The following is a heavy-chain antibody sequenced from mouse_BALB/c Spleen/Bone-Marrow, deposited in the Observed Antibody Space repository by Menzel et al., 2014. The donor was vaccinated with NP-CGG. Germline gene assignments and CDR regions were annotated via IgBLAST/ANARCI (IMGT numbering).Heavy chain of an antibody. J-gene: IGHJ4*01. V-gene: IGHV14-4*02. CDR3: TPYGNYGFVY. Sequence: VQEVESGAELVRSGASVKLSCTGSGFNIKDSYIHWVKQRPGQGLEWIGWIDPENGDTEYAPKFQGKATMTADTSSNTAYLQRSSLTSEDTAVYYCTPYGNYGFVYWVQGT. CDR2: IDPENGDT. D-gene: IGHD2-10*02. CDR1: GFNIKDSY.